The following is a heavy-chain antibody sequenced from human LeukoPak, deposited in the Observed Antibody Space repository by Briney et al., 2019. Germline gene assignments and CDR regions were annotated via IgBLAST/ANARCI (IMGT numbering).Heavy chain of an antibody. CDR2: VHNVGST. Sequence: PSETLSLTSTVSSVSTTNSIYYWPWIRQPPGKGLVWIRSVHNVGSTYYNWSLRSRVTMSIDPSKNQFSLRLNSMTAADTAVYYCARHGEYNSGWNFYLDHWGQGILVTVSS. V-gene: IGHV4-39*01. CDR3: ARHGEYNSGWNFYLDH. D-gene: IGHD6-19*01. J-gene: IGHJ4*02. CDR1: SVSTTNSIYY.